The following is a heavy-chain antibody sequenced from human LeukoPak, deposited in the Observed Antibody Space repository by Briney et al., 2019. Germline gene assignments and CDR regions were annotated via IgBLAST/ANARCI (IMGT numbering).Heavy chain of an antibody. CDR2: ITSSSSYI. J-gene: IGHJ4*02. D-gene: IGHD4-17*01. Sequence: GGSLRLSCAASGFTFSSYDIHWVRQAPGKGLEWVSSITSSSSYIYYADSVKGRFTISRDNAKSSLYLQMNSLRAEDTAVYYCARDSYGDANFDSWGQGTLVTVSS. V-gene: IGHV3-21*04. CDR1: GFTFSSYD. CDR3: ARDSYGDANFDS.